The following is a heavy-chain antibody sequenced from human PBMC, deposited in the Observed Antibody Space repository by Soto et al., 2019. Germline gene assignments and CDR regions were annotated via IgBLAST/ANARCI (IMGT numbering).Heavy chain of an antibody. CDR3: ASRGEWELLNGIDY. V-gene: IGHV4-4*02. Sequence: PSETLSLTCAVSGGSMSSSNWWSWVRQPPGKGLEWIGEIYHSGSTNYNPSLKSRVTISVDKSKNQFSLKLSSVTAADTAVYYCASRGEWELLNGIDYWGQGTLVTVSS. J-gene: IGHJ4*02. D-gene: IGHD1-26*01. CDR2: IYHSGST. CDR1: GGSMSSSNW.